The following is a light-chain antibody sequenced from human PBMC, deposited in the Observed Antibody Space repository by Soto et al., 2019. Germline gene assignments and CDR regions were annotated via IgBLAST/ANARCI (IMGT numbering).Light chain of an antibody. CDR3: QQRSNWPPIT. J-gene: IGKJ5*01. V-gene: IGKV3-11*01. CDR2: DAS. CDR1: QSVSSY. Sequence: EIMLALSPATLSLSPGERATLSCRASQSVSSYLAWYQQKPGQAPRLLIYDASNRATGIPARFSGSGSGTDFTLTISSLEPEDFAVYYCQQRSNWPPITFGQGRLPAVK.